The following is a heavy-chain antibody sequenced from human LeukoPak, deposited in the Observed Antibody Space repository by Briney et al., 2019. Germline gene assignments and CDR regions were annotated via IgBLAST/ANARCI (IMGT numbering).Heavy chain of an antibody. CDR3: AKRPGDYGGKYFDY. V-gene: IGHV3-23*01. Sequence: GGSLRLSCAASGFTFSSYAMSWVRLAPGKGLEWVSSISGSGDSTYYADSVKGRFTISRDNSKNTLYLQMNSLRAEDTAVYYCAKRPGDYGGKYFDYWGQGTPVTVSS. D-gene: IGHD4-23*01. CDR2: ISGSGDST. J-gene: IGHJ4*02. CDR1: GFTFSSYA.